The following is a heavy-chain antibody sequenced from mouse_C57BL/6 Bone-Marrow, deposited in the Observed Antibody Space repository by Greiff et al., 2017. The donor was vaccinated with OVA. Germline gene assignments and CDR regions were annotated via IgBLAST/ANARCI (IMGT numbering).Heavy chain of an antibody. V-gene: IGHV1-81*01. Sequence: QVQLQQSGAELARPGASVKLSCKAFGYTFTSYGISWVKQRTGQGLEWIGEIYPRSGNTYYNEKFKGKATLTADKSSSTAYMELRSLTSEDSAVYFCARDDYDGFAYWGQGTLVTVSA. CDR1: GYTFTSYG. CDR3: ARDDYDGFAY. J-gene: IGHJ3*01. CDR2: IYPRSGNT. D-gene: IGHD2-4*01.